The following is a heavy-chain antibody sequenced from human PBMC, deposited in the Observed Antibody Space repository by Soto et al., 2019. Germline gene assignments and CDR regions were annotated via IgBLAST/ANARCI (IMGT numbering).Heavy chain of an antibody. CDR1: GFTFTHYW. V-gene: IGHV3-7*01. CDR2: INIDGTEN. Sequence: EVQLVESGGALVQPGGSLRLSCATSGFTFTHYWMNWVRQAPGKGLEWVANINIDGTENYYGDSVKGRFTISRDNAKNSLYLQMDSLRDEDMAVYYCARNRGWEMLDYWGQGTRVTVSS. J-gene: IGHJ4*02. CDR3: ARNRGWEMLDY. D-gene: IGHD6-19*01.